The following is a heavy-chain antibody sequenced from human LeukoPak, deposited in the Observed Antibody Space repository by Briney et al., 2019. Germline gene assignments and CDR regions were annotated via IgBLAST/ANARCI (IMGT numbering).Heavy chain of an antibody. CDR2: IYYSGST. CDR1: GGSISSYY. V-gene: IGHV4-59*12. D-gene: IGHD4-17*01. Sequence: SETLSLTCTVSGGSISSYYWSWIRQPPGKGLEWIGYIYYSGSTNYNPSLKSRVTMSVDTSKNQFSLKLSSVTAADTAVYYCARAVNDYGANYFDYWGQGTLVTVSS. J-gene: IGHJ4*02. CDR3: ARAVNDYGANYFDY.